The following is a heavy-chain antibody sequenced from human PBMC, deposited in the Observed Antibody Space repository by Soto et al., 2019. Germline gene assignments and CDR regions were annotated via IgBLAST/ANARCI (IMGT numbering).Heavy chain of an antibody. CDR3: ARAYLGRLPRRADYYYAIDV. CDR2: LGAADDP. V-gene: IGHV3-13*05. D-gene: IGHD1-26*01. Sequence: EVQLVESGGGSVQPGESLRLSCAASGFCFSDYAMHWVLQPTAKDPEWVSGLGAADDPYYLASVKGRFSVSRDNAQSSVPLQINTLRVDDTAVYFCARAYLGRLPRRADYYYAIDVWGRGATVTASS. J-gene: IGHJ6*02. CDR1: GFCFSDYA.